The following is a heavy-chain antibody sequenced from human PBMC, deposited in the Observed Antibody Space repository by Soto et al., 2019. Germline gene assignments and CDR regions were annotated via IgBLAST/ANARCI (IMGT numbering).Heavy chain of an antibody. V-gene: IGHV3-64*01. J-gene: IGHJ4*02. CDR2: ISSNGGSK. CDR3: ARGPGYYFEY. Sequence: EVQLVESGGGLVQPGGSLRLSCAAPGFTFSSYAMHWVRQAPGKGLEYVSAISSNGGSKYYANSVKGRFTISRDNSKNTLYLPIGSLRAEAMAVYYCARGPGYYFEYGGQGTLVTVSS. CDR1: GFTFSSYA.